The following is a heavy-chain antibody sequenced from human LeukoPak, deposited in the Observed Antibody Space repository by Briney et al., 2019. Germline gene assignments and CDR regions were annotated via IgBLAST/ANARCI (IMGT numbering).Heavy chain of an antibody. V-gene: IGHV3-33*08. Sequence: GGSLRLSCAASGFTFSSYSMNWVRQAPGKGLEWVAVIWYDGSNKYYADSVKGRFTISRDNSKNTLYLQMNSLRAEDTAVYYCARDSLSLYGMDVWGQGTTVTVSS. CDR1: GFTFSSYS. CDR3: ARDSLSLYGMDV. J-gene: IGHJ6*02. CDR2: IWYDGSNK.